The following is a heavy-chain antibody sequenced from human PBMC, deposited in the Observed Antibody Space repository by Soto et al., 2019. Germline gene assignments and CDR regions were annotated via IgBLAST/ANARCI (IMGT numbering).Heavy chain of an antibody. V-gene: IGHV1-18*01. CDR3: ARDRHYYYDSSGYYPSPRNLDY. J-gene: IGHJ4*02. Sequence: GASVKVSCKASGYTFTSYGISWVRQAPGQGLEWMGWISAYNGNTNYAQKLQGRVTMTTDTSTSTAYMELRSLRSDDTAVYYCARDRHYYYDSSGYYPSPRNLDYWGQGTLVTVSS. CDR1: GYTFTSYG. D-gene: IGHD3-22*01. CDR2: ISAYNGNT.